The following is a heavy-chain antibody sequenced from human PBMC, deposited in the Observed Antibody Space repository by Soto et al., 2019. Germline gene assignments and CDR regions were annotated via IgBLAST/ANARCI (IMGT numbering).Heavy chain of an antibody. Sequence: SETLSLTCTVSGGSISSSSYYWGWIRQPPGKGLEWIGEIKHSGSTNYNTSLKNRETKSVETSKNQITMKLRSVTAADTVVYYCARGGTYYYGSGSYYYHYGMDVWGQGTTVT. CDR2: IKHSGST. D-gene: IGHD3-10*01. V-gene: IGHV4-39*06. CDR3: ARGGTYYYGSGSYYYHYGMDV. CDR1: GGSISSSSYY. J-gene: IGHJ6*02.